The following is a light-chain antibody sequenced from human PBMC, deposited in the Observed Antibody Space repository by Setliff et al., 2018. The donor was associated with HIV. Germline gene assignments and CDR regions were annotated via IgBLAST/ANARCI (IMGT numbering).Light chain of an antibody. CDR1: SSDIGVSKY. CDR3: SSYAITNTLP. J-gene: IGLJ1*01. V-gene: IGLV2-14*01. Sequence: QSVLTQPASVSGSPGQSITISCTGTSSDIGVSKYVSWYQQHPGRAPKLMIFEVINRPSGVSDRFSGSKSGNTASLTISGLQAEDEADYYCSSYAITNTLPFGTGTKSPS. CDR2: EVI.